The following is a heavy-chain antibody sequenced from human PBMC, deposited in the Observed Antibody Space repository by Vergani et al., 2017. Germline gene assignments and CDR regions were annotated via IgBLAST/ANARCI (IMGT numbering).Heavy chain of an antibody. Sequence: QVQLVPSGAEVKKPGASVKVSCKASGYTFTSYDIHWVRQATGQGLEWMGWMNPNSGNTGYAQKFQGRVTMTRNTSISTAYMELSSLRSEDTAVYYCARGPSVVDRYYYYMDVWGKGTTVTVSS. CDR3: ARGPSVVDRYYYYMDV. CDR2: MNPNSGNT. V-gene: IGHV1-8*01. CDR1: GYTFTSYD. D-gene: IGHD2-15*01. J-gene: IGHJ6*03.